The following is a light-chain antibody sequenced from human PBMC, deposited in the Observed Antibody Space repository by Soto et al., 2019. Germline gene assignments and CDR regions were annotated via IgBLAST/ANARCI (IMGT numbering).Light chain of an antibody. CDR2: DAS. CDR1: QSVSRY. CDR3: EERSSWT. J-gene: IGKJ1*01. V-gene: IGKV3-11*01. Sequence: EIVLTQSPATLSLSPGERATLSCRASQSVSRYLAWYQQKPGQAPRLLIYDASNRATGIPARFSGSWSATDFTLTISSLKLEDFAVYYCEERSSWTFGQGTKVEIK.